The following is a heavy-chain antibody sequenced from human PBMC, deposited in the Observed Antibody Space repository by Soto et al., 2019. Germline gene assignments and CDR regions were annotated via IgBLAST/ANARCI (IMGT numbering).Heavy chain of an antibody. D-gene: IGHD6-13*01. V-gene: IGHV3-23*01. CDR3: ARDNYGADSSPWYVGRKWFDP. Sequence: GGSLRLSCEASRFIFSGSAMSWVRQAPGRGLEWVSSISGSGMTTYYADSVKGRFTVSRDNSNNTLYLQMNSLRTDDTAMYYCARDNYGADSSPWYVGRKWFDPWGQGILVTVSS. CDR2: ISGSGMTT. CDR1: RFIFSGSA. J-gene: IGHJ5*02.